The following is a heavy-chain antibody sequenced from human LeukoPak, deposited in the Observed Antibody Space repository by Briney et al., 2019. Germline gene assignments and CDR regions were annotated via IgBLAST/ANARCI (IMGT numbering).Heavy chain of an antibody. J-gene: IGHJ1*01. CDR1: GFTFSSYA. CDR3: VRGREGSNSEH. V-gene: IGHV3-23*01. Sequence: GGSLRLSCAASGFTFSSYAMSWVRQAPGKGLEWVSAISGSGGSTYYADSVKGRFTISRDGSKNTLYLQLNSLRTEDTAIYYCVRGREGSNSEHWGQGTLVTVSS. D-gene: IGHD1-26*01. CDR2: ISGSGGST.